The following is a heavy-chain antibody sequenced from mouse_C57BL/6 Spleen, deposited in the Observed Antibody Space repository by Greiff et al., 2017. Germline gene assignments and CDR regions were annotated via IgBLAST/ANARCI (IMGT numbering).Heavy chain of an antibody. D-gene: IGHD2-5*01. CDR3: ASHGDYYSNYVGNYFDY. V-gene: IGHV1-50*01. J-gene: IGHJ2*01. CDR2: IDPSDSYT. CDR1: GYTFTSYW. Sequence: QVQLQQPGAELVKPGASVKLSCKASGYTFTSYWMQWVKQRPGQGLEWIGEIDPSDSYTNYNQKFKGKATLTVDTSSSTAYMQLSSLTSEDSAVYYCASHGDYYSNYVGNYFDYWGQGTTLTVSS.